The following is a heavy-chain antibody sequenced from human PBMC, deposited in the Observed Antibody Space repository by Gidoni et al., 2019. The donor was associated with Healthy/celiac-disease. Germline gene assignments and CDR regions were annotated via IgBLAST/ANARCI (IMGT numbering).Heavy chain of an antibody. V-gene: IGHV4-34*01. CDR2: INHSGST. J-gene: IGHJ4*02. Sequence: QVQLQQWGAGLLKPSETLSLTCAVYGGSFSGYYWSWIRQPPGKGLEWIGEINHSGSTNYNPSLKSRVTISVDTSKNQFSLKLSSVTAADTAVYYCARENWNYRVFVYWGQGTLVTVSS. CDR1: GGSFSGYY. D-gene: IGHD1-7*01. CDR3: ARENWNYRVFVY.